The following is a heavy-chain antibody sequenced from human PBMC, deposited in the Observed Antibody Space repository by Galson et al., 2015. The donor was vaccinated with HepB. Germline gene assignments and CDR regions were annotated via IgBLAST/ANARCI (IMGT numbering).Heavy chain of an antibody. CDR3: AKETPYSGYDSEKIRYLPEEPDY. Sequence: SLRLSCAASGFTFSSYAMSWVRQAPGKGLEWVSAISGSGGSTYYADSVKGRFTISRDNSKNTLHLQMNSLRAEDTAVYYCAKETPYSGYDSEKIRYLPEEPDYWGQGTLVTVSS. CDR2: ISGSGGST. CDR1: GFTFSSYA. J-gene: IGHJ4*02. D-gene: IGHD5-12*01. V-gene: IGHV3-23*01.